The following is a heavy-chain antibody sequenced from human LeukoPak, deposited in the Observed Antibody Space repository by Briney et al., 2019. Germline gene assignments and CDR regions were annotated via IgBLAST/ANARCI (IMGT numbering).Heavy chain of an antibody. D-gene: IGHD6-13*01. V-gene: IGHV3-23*01. J-gene: IGHJ5*01. Sequence: GGSLRLSCAVSGFSFSSYAMSWVRQAPGKGLEWVSGISSSGSGGSTYYADSVKGRFTISRDNSKNTLYLQINSVRAEDTAVYYCARAYSSSWYDFWGQGTLVTVSS. CDR1: GFSFSSYA. CDR3: ARAYSSSWYDF. CDR2: ISSSGSGGST.